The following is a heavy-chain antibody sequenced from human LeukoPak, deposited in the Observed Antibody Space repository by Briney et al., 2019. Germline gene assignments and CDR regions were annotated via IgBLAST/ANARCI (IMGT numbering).Heavy chain of an antibody. V-gene: IGHV3-23*01. CDR1: GFTLTTYA. CDR3: AKGFSGSYSIFDC. J-gene: IGHJ4*02. CDR2: ISIGCSTT. D-gene: IGHD1-26*01. Sequence: QPGESLRLSCTASGFTLTTYAMSWVRQAPGKGLGWVSTISIGCSTTFYADSVKGRFTISRDSSKNTLYLQMNSLKAEDTAIYYCAKGFSGSYSIFDCWGQGTLVTVSS.